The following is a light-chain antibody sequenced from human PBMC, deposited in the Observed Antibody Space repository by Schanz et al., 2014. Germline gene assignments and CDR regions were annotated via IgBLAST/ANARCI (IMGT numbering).Light chain of an antibody. CDR1: SSDVGTYKC. V-gene: IGLV2-14*01. J-gene: IGLJ1*01. CDR3: GSNGGVNIYV. CDR2: DVS. Sequence: QSALTEPASVSGSPGQSITISCTGTSSDVGTYKCISRNQQYPGKAPKLKIYDVSNRPSGVSSRLSGSKSGNTASLTISGLQAEDEADYYCGSNGGVNIYVFGTGTKLTVL.